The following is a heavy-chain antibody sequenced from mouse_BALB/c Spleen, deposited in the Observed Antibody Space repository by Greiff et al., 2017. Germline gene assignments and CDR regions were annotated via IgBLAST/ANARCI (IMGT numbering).Heavy chain of an antibody. CDR1: GYTFTSYW. J-gene: IGHJ2*01. V-gene: IGHV1-69*02. Sequence: VQLQQPGAELVRPGASVKLSCKASGYTFTSYWINWVKQRPGQGLEWIGNIYPSDSYTNYNQKFKDKATLTVDKSSSTAYMQLSSPTSEDSAVYYCTRSYGNHGDFDYWGQGTTLTVSS. D-gene: IGHD2-1*01. CDR2: IYPSDSYT. CDR3: TRSYGNHGDFDY.